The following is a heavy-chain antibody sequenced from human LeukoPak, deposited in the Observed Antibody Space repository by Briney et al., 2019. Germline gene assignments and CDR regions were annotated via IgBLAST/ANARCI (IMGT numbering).Heavy chain of an antibody. V-gene: IGHV3-23*01. D-gene: IGHD3-22*01. CDR3: VFYYYDSSGYYG. CDR2: IRGSGGST. CDR1: GFTFSSYA. J-gene: IGHJ4*02. Sequence: GGSLRLSCAASGFTFSSYAMSWVRRAPGKGLEWVSAIRGSGGSTYYTDSVKGRFTISRDNSKNTVSLQMNSLRAEDTAIYYCVFYYYDSSGYYGWGQGTLVTASS.